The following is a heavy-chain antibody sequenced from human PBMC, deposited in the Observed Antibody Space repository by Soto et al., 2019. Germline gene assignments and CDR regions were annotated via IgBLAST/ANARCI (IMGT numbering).Heavy chain of an antibody. CDR3: ARVGVYSGSWSH. D-gene: IGHD6-13*01. Sequence: SVKVSCKASGGTFSSYAISWVRQAPGQGLEWMGGIIPIFGTANYAQKFQGRVTITADKSTSTAYMELSSLRSEDTAVYYCARVGVYSGSWSHWGQGTLITVSS. V-gene: IGHV1-69*06. CDR2: IIPIFGTA. CDR1: GGTFSSYA. J-gene: IGHJ1*01.